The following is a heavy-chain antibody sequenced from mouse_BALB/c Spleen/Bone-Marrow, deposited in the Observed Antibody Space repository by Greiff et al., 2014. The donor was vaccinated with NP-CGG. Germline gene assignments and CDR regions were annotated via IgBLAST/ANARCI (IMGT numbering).Heavy chain of an antibody. J-gene: IGHJ3*01. CDR1: GYTFSSYW. Sequence: ESGAELMKPGASVKIPCKTSGYTFSSYWIEWVKQRPGHGLEWIGEILPGSGSTNSNEKFKGKATFTADTSSNTAYMQLSSLTPEDPAVYYCARELGLRLAYWGQGTLVTVSA. CDR3: ARELGLRLAY. CDR2: ILPGSGST. V-gene: IGHV1-9*01. D-gene: IGHD3-1*01.